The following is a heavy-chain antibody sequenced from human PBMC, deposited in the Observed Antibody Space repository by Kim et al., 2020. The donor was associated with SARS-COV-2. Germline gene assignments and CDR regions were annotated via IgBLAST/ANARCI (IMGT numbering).Heavy chain of an antibody. D-gene: IGHD3-10*01. V-gene: IGHV4-59*01. Sequence: YNPSLQRRVTISVDTSKNQFSLKLSSVTAADTAVYYCARDKFGISLFDYWGQGTLVTVSS. J-gene: IGHJ4*02. CDR3: ARDKFGISLFDY.